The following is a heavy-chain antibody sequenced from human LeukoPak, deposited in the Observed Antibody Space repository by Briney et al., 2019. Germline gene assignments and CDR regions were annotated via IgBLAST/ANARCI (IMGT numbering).Heavy chain of an antibody. CDR2: IWYDGSNK. J-gene: IGHJ6*02. CDR3: ARANTYDSNYYYGMDV. V-gene: IGHV3-33*08. D-gene: IGHD5-12*01. Sequence: PGGSLRLSCAASGFTFSSYAMHWVRQAPGKGLEWVAVIWYDGSNKYYADSVKGRFTISRDNSKNTLYLQMNSLRAEDTAVYYCARANTYDSNYYYGMDVWGQGTTVTVSS. CDR1: GFTFSSYA.